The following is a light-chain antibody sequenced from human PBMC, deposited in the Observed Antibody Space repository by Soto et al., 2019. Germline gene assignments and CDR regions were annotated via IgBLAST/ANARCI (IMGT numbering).Light chain of an antibody. CDR2: EVR. J-gene: IGLJ7*01. CDR1: NSDVGGFNY. V-gene: IGLV2-14*01. CDR3: TSYTTSSTYV. Sequence: QSALTQPASVSGSPGQSITISCTGTNSDVGGFNYVSWYQQNPGKAPKLLIFEVRNRPSGISNRFSGSKSGTTASLTISGLQAEDEADYYCTSYTTSSTYVFGPGTQLTVL.